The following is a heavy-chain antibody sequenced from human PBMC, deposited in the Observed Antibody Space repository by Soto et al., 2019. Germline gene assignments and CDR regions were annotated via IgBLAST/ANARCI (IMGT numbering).Heavy chain of an antibody. CDR1: GFTFDDYA. V-gene: IGHV3-9*01. CDR2: ISWNSGSI. D-gene: IGHD4-17*01. CDR3: DRCYGDYEGYNDY. J-gene: IGHJ4*02. Sequence: EVQLVESGGGLVQPGRSLRLSCAASGFTFDDYAMHWVRQAPGKGLEWVSGISWNSGSIGYADSVKGRFTISRDNAKNNRYLQMNSLRAEDTALYYCDRCYGDYEGYNDYWGQGPLVTVSS.